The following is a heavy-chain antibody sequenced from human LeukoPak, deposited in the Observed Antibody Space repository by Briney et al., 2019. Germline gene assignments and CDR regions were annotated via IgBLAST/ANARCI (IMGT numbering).Heavy chain of an antibody. V-gene: IGHV1-2*02. CDR1: GYTFTGYY. Sequence: ASVKVSCKASGYTFTGYYMHWVRQAPGQGLEWMGRINPNSGGTNYVQKFQGRVTMTRDTSISTAYMELSRLRSDDTAVYYCARGPLWGGSYGYYYYMDVWGKGTTVTISS. D-gene: IGHD1-26*01. CDR2: INPNSGGT. CDR3: ARGPLWGGSYGYYYYMDV. J-gene: IGHJ6*03.